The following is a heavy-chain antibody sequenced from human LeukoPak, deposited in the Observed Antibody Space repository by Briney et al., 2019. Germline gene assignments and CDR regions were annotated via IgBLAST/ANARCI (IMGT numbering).Heavy chain of an antibody. J-gene: IGHJ4*02. Sequence: ASVKVSCKASGYTFTSYYMHWVRQAPGQGLEWMGIINPSGGSTSYAQKFQGRVTMTRDTSTSTVYMELSSLRSEDTVVYYCARDCREYSSSSMFDYWGQGTLVTVSS. CDR2: INPSGGST. D-gene: IGHD6-6*01. CDR3: ARDCREYSSSSMFDY. V-gene: IGHV1-46*01. CDR1: GYTFTSYY.